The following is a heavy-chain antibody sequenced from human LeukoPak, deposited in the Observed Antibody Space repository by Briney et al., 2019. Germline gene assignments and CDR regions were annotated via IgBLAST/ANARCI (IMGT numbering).Heavy chain of an antibody. CDR3: ARVVVVAATRDYYYYYMDV. CDR1: GYTFTSYG. J-gene: IGHJ6*03. V-gene: IGHV1-18*01. D-gene: IGHD2-15*01. Sequence: ASVKVSCKASGYTFTSYGISWVRQAPGQGLEWMGWISAYNGNTNYAQKLQGRVTMTTDTSTSTAYMELRSLRSDDTAVYYCARVVVVAATRDYYYYYMDVWGKGTTVTVSS. CDR2: ISAYNGNT.